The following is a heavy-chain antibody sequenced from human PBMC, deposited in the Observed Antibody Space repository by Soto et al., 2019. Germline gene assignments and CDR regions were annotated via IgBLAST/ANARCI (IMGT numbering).Heavy chain of an antibody. Sequence: QITLKESGPTLVKPTQTLTLTCTFSGFSLSTSGVGVGWIRQPPGKALEWLALIYWDDDKRYSPSLKSRLTITKDTSKNQVVLTMTNMDPVDTATYYCAHTPVVTVDPYYFDYWGQGTLVTVSS. CDR1: GFSLSTSGVG. J-gene: IGHJ4*02. D-gene: IGHD3-22*01. CDR2: IYWDDDK. V-gene: IGHV2-5*02. CDR3: AHTPVVTVDPYYFDY.